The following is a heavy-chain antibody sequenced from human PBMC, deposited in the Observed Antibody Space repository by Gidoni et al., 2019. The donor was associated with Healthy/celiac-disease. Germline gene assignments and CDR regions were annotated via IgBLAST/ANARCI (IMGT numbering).Heavy chain of an antibody. J-gene: IGHJ4*02. V-gene: IGHV3-23*01. CDR1: FTFSSYA. Sequence: VQLVESVGGLVQPGFTFSSYAMSWVRQAPGKGLEWVSAISGSGGSTYYADSVKGRFTISRDNSKNTLYLQMNSLRAEDTAVYYCATLGDWDYWGQGTLVTVSS. CDR2: ISGSGGST. CDR3: ATLGDWDY. D-gene: IGHD3-10*01.